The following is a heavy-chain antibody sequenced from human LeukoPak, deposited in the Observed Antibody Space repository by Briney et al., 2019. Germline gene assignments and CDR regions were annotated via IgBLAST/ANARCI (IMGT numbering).Heavy chain of an antibody. J-gene: IGHJ4*02. CDR2: IEQDGSEK. V-gene: IGHV3-7*01. CDR1: GFSFSNYW. Sequence: GGSLRLSCAASGFSFSNYWMSWVRQAPGKGLEWVANIEQDGSEKYYVDSVKGRFTISRDNAKNSLSLQMNSLRADDTAVYYCASHPGYSSGWYGTGFFDYWGQGTLVTVSS. D-gene: IGHD6-19*01. CDR3: ASHPGYSSGWYGTGFFDY.